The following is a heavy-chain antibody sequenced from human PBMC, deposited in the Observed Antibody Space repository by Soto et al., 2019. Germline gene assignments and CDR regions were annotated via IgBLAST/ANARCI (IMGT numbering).Heavy chain of an antibody. CDR1: GFTFSSYA. CDR2: ISGSGGST. CDR3: AKAVGDYGMYFYYMDV. D-gene: IGHD4-17*01. J-gene: IGHJ6*03. V-gene: IGHV3-23*01. Sequence: EVQLLESGGGLVQPGGSLRLSCAASGFTFSSYAMSWVRQAPGKGLEWVSAISGSGGSTYYADSVKGRFTIARDNSKNTLYLQMNSLRAEDTAVYYCAKAVGDYGMYFYYMDVGGKGTTVTVSS.